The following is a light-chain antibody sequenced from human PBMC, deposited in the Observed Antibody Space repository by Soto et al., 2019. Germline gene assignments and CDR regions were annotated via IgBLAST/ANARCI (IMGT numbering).Light chain of an antibody. CDR1: QSISSW. CDR3: QQYDSLLRAT. CDR2: KAY. Sequence: DIQMTQSPSTLSSSLGDSVTITCRASQSISSWLAWYQQKPGKAPKLLIYKAYTLKSGVPSRFRGSGSGTEFTLTISSLQPEDIATYYCQQYDSLLRATFGGGTKVDIK. J-gene: IGKJ4*01. V-gene: IGKV1-5*03.